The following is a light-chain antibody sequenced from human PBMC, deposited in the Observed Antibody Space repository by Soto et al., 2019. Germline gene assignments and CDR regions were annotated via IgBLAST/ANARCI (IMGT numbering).Light chain of an antibody. CDR3: QQYDSSSFT. V-gene: IGKV3-20*01. CDR1: QSITSSY. CDR2: GAS. J-gene: IGKJ2*01. Sequence: EILLTQSPGTLSLSPGERVTLSCRASQSITSSYLAWYQQRPGQALRLLIFGASTRATGIPDRFSGSGSGTDFTLTISRLEPEDFAVYFCQQYDSSSFTFGQGTKLEIK.